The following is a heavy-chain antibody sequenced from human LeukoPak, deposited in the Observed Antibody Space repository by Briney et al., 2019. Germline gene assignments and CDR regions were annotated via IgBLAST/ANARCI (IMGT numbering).Heavy chain of an antibody. J-gene: IGHJ4*02. D-gene: IGHD3-22*01. Sequence: GGSLRLSCAASGFTFSSYGMHWVRQAPGKGLEWVAVISYDGSNKYYADSVKGRFTISRDNSKNTLYLQMNSLRAEDTAVYYCARQTTYYYDSSGYGHFDYWGQGTLVTVSS. CDR1: GFTFSSYG. CDR2: ISYDGSNK. V-gene: IGHV3-30*03. CDR3: ARQTTYYYDSSGYGHFDY.